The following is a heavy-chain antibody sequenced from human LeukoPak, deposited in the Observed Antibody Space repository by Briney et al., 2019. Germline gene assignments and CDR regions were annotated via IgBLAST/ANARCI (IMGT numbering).Heavy chain of an antibody. CDR1: GGSISSSSYY. Sequence: SETLSLTCTVSGGSISSSSYYWGWIRQPPGKGLEWIGYIYYSGSTNYNPSLKSRVTISVDTSKNQFSLKLSSVTAADTAVYYCARQRGYCSSTNCHESWFDPWGQGTLVTVSS. CDR3: ARQRGYCSSTNCHESWFDP. D-gene: IGHD2-2*01. CDR2: IYYSGST. J-gene: IGHJ5*02. V-gene: IGHV4-61*05.